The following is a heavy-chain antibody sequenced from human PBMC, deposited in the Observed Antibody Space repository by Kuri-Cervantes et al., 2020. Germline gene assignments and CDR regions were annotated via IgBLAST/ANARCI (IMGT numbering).Heavy chain of an antibody. CDR2: INPSGGST. CDR3: ARDLDV. Sequence: ASVKVSCKASGYTFTDYYMHWVRQAPGQGLEWMGVINPSGGSTNYAQKFQGRVTMTRDTSTRTAYMELSSLRSEDTAVYFCARDLDVWGKGTTVTVSS. J-gene: IGHJ6*04. CDR1: GYTFTDYY. V-gene: IGHV1-46*01.